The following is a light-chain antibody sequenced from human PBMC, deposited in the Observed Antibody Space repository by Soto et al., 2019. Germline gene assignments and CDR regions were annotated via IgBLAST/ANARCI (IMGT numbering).Light chain of an antibody. Sequence: PGERATLSCRASQSVSSYLAWYQQKPGQAPRLLIYDASNRATGIPARFSGSGSGTDFTLTISSLEPEDFAVYYCQQRSNWPGITFGQGTRLEIK. CDR3: QQRSNWPGIT. J-gene: IGKJ5*01. V-gene: IGKV3-11*01. CDR2: DAS. CDR1: QSVSSY.